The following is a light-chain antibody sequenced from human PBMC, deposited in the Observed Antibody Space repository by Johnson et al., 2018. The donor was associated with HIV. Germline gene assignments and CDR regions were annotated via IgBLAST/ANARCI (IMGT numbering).Light chain of an antibody. CDR2: DNN. J-gene: IGLJ1*01. CDR1: SSNIGNNY. CDR3: GTWDGSGGA. V-gene: IGLV1-51*01. Sequence: QSVLTQPPSVSAAPGQKVTISCSGSSSNIGNNYVSWYQQVPGTAPKLLIYDNNRRPSGTPDRFSGSKSGTSATLAITGLQTGDEADYYCGTWDGSGGAFGTGTEVTVL.